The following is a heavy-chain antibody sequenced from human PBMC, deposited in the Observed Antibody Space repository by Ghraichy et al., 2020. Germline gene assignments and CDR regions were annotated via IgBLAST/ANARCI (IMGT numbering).Heavy chain of an antibody. CDR1: GYSISSGYY. CDR2: IYHSGST. Sequence: SETLSLTCAVSGYSISSGYYWGLIRQPPGKGLEWIGSIYHSGSTYYNPSLKSRVTISVDTSKNQFSLKLSSVTAADTAVYYCARRIYMSSSSPGGGYYFDYWGQGTLVTVSS. CDR3: ARRIYMSSSSPGGGYYFDY. V-gene: IGHV4-38-2*01. J-gene: IGHJ4*02. D-gene: IGHD6-6*01.